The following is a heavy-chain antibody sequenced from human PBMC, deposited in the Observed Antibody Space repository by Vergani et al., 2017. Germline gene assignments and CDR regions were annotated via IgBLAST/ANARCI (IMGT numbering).Heavy chain of an antibody. CDR3: ARQVAVAXKWWGPYYYYGMDV. V-gene: IGHV5-10-1*01. CDR2: IDPSDSYT. CDR1: GYSFTSYW. D-gene: IGHD6-19*01. J-gene: IGHJ6*02. Sequence: EVQLVQSGAEVKKPGESLRISCKGSGYSFTSYWISWVRQMPGKGLEWMGRIDPSDSYTNYSPSFQGHVTISADKSISTAYLQWSSLKASDTAMYYCARQVAVAXKWWGPYYYYGMDVWGQGTTFTVSS.